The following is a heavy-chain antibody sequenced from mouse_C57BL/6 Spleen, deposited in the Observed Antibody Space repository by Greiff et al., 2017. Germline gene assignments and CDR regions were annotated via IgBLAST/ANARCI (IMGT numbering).Heavy chain of an antibody. J-gene: IGHJ4*01. D-gene: IGHD2-4*01. Sequence: QVQLQQPGAELVKPGASVKLSCKASGYTFTSYWMHWVKQRPGQGLEWIGMIHPNSGSTNYNEKFKSKATLTVDKSSSTAYMQLSSLTSEDSAVYYCARLPYDYEDYYAMDYWGQGTSVTVSS. V-gene: IGHV1-64*01. CDR3: ARLPYDYEDYYAMDY. CDR2: IHPNSGST. CDR1: GYTFTSYW.